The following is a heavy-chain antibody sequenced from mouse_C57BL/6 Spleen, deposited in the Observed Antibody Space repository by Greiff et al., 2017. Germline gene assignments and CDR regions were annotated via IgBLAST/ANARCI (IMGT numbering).Heavy chain of an antibody. V-gene: IGHV1-55*01. CDR3: ARSGYSKAMDY. J-gene: IGHJ4*01. D-gene: IGHD2-5*01. CDR2: IYPGSGST. CDR1: GYTFTSYW. Sequence: QVQLQQPGAELVKPGASVKMSCKASGYTFTSYWITWVKQRPGQGLEWIGGIYPGSGSTNYNEKFKSKATLPVDTSSSTAYMQLSSLTSEDSAVYYCARSGYSKAMDYWGQGTTVTVSS.